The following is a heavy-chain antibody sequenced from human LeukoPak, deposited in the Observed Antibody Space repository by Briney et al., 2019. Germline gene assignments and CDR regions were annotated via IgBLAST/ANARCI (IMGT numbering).Heavy chain of an antibody. V-gene: IGHV3-21*05. Sequence: GGSLRLSCAASGFTFGDYAMHWVRQAPGKGLEWVSYISSSSSYIYYADSVKGRFTISRDNAKDSLYLQMNSLRAEDTAVYYCVPYPVYYFDYWGQGTLVTVSS. CDR2: ISSSSSYI. J-gene: IGHJ4*02. CDR1: GFTFGDYA. CDR3: VPYPVYYFDY.